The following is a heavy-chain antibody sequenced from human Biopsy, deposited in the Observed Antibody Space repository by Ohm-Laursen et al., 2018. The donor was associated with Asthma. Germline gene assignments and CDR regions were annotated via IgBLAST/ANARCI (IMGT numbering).Heavy chain of an antibody. V-gene: IGHV1-46*01. Sequence: GASVKVSCKASGYTFTSYYIHWVRQAPGQGLEWVGIINPPTGDTSYAQKFLGRVTVTRDASTSTVYMELSSLRSEDTAVYYCALSQFDYWGQGTLLTVSS. CDR2: INPPTGDT. CDR1: GYTFTSYY. CDR3: ALSQFDY. J-gene: IGHJ4*02.